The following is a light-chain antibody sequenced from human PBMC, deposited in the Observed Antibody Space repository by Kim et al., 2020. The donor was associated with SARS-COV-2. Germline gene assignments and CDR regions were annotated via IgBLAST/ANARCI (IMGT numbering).Light chain of an antibody. CDR1: NIGSKN. CDR3: QVWDSSTGV. J-gene: IGLJ3*02. CDR2: RDS. Sequence: SYELTQPLSVSVALGQTARITCGGNNIGSKNVHWYQQKPGQAPVLVIYRDSNRPSGIPERFSGSNSENTATLTISRAQAGDEADYYCQVWDSSTGVFGGGTQLTVL. V-gene: IGLV3-9*01.